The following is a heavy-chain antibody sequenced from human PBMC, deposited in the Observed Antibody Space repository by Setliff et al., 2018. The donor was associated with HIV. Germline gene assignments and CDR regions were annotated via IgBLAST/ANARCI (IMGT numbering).Heavy chain of an antibody. Sequence: SLKISCAASGFTFSAFTMHWVRQAPGKGLEWVAVTSFDGGIKYYADSVKGRFTIYKDNSKNTLYLQMNNLRTEDTAIYYCVRDPTVPSPDYFDYWGQGTLVTVSS. CDR3: VRDPTVPSPDYFDY. J-gene: IGHJ4*02. CDR2: TSFDGGIK. CDR1: GFTFSAFT. V-gene: IGHV3-30*04. D-gene: IGHD4-4*01.